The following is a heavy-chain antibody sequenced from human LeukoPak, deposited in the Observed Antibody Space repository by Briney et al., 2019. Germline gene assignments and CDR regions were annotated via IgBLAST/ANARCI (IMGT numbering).Heavy chain of an antibody. CDR2: ISGSGGST. V-gene: IGHV3-23*01. CDR3: ARATYYYDSSGYSEYYFDY. Sequence: GGSLRLSCAASGFTFSSYAMSWVRQAPGKGLEWVSAISGSGGSTYYADSVKGRFTISRDNSKNTLYLQMNSLRAEDTAVYYCARATYYYDSSGYSEYYFDYWGQGTLVTVSS. J-gene: IGHJ4*02. CDR1: GFTFSSYA. D-gene: IGHD3-22*01.